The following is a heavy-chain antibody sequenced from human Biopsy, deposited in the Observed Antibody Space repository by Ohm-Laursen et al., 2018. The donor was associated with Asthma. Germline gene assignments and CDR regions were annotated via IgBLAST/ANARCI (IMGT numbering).Heavy chain of an antibody. V-gene: IGHV3-74*01. Sequence: GSLRLSCSASGLTFSDYWMHWVRQAPGKGLEWVSRVKGDGRRTSYADSVKGRFTISRDNAKNTLYLQMNSLRVEDTAVYYCARDGVVPDAMYYRYYYGLDVWGQGTTVTVSS. J-gene: IGHJ6*02. CDR3: ARDGVVPDAMYYRYYYGLDV. CDR1: GLTFSDYW. CDR2: VKGDGRRT. D-gene: IGHD2-2*01.